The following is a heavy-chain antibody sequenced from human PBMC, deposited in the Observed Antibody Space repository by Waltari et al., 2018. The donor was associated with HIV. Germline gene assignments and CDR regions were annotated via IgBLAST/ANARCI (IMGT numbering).Heavy chain of an antibody. J-gene: IGHJ4*02. CDR3: AGGGYDYAWGTYRPFDY. V-gene: IGHV3-21*03. Sequence: EVQLVESGGGLVKPGGSLRPPCAASGFTFRPYNMNWVRQAPGKGLEWVSSISSVGSYIYYPDSFKGRFTISRDNAKNSLYLQMNSLRAEDTAVYYCAGGGYDYAWGTYRPFDYWGQGTLVTVSS. D-gene: IGHD3-16*02. CDR2: ISSVGSYI. CDR1: GFTFRPYN.